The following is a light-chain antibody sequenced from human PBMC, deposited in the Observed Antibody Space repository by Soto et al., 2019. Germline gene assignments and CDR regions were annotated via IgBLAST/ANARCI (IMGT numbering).Light chain of an antibody. J-gene: IGKJ1*01. CDR2: GAS. V-gene: IGKV3-20*01. Sequence: EIVLTQSPATQSLSPGERATLYCRASQSVSSYLAWYQQKPGQAPRLLIYGASTRAAGIPDRFSGSGSGTDFTLTITRLEPEDFAVYYCQQYGSSPTFGQGTKVDIK. CDR3: QQYGSSPT. CDR1: QSVSSY.